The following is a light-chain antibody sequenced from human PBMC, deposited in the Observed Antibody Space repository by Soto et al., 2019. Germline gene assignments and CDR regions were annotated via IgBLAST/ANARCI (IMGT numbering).Light chain of an antibody. J-gene: IGLJ3*02. CDR2: EVS. CDR3: SSYTSSSTLV. V-gene: IGLV2-14*01. CDR1: SSDVGGYNY. Sequence: QSALTHPASVSGSPGQSITISCTGTSSDVGGYNYVSWYQQYPGKAPKLMIYEVSNRPSGVSNRFSGSKSGNTASLTISGLQAEDEADYYCSSYTSSSTLVFGGGTKLTVL.